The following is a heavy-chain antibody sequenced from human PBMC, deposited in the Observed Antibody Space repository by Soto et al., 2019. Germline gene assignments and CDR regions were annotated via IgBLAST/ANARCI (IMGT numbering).Heavy chain of an antibody. CDR2: IDYSGGA. J-gene: IGHJ4*02. V-gene: IGHV4-59*01. D-gene: IGHD1-7*01. CDR3: ARGRPWELYDY. Sequence: QVQLQESGPGLVKALETLSLTCTVSGGSTSPYYWSWLRQPPGKGLEWIGFIDYSGGARYNPSLKSRVTMSLDTSENQISLKLSSMTAADTAVYFCARGRPWELYDYWGQGTLVTVSS. CDR1: GGSTSPYY.